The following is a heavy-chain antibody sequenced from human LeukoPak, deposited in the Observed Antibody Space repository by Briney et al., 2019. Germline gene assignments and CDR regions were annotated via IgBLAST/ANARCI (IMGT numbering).Heavy chain of an antibody. V-gene: IGHV1-18*01. CDR3: ARDMIAARPNWFDP. D-gene: IGHD6-6*01. CDR2: ISAYNGNT. J-gene: IGHJ5*02. Sequence: EASVKVSCKASGYGFTTYGISWVRQAPGQGLEWMGWISAYNGNTNYAQKLQGRVTMTTDTSTSTAYMELRSLRYDDTAVYYCARDMIAARPNWFDPWGQGTLVTVSS. CDR1: GYGFTTYG.